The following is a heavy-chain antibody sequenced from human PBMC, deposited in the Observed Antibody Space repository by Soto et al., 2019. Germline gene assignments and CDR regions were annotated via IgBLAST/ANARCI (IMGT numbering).Heavy chain of an antibody. Sequence: SVKVSCKASGGTFSSYAISWVRQAPGQGLEWMGGIIPIFGTANYAQKFQGRVTITADESTSTAYMELGSLRSEDTAVYYCARDKFSTGDTRGYYYGTDVWGQGTTVTVSS. CDR3: ARDKFSTGDTRGYYYGTDV. V-gene: IGHV1-69*13. CDR1: GGTFSSYA. CDR2: IIPIFGTA. J-gene: IGHJ6*02. D-gene: IGHD4-17*01.